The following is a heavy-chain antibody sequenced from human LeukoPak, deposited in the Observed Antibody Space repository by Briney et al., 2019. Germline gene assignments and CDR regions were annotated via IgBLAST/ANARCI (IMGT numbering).Heavy chain of an antibody. V-gene: IGHV4-59*01. CDR3: AREGGSYFDY. Sequence: SETLSLTCTVSGGSISSYYWSWIPQPPGKGLEWSGYIYYSGSTNYNPSLKSRVTISVDTSKNQFSLKLSSVTAADTAVYYCAREGGSYFDYWGQGTLVTVSS. CDR2: IYYSGST. D-gene: IGHD1-26*01. CDR1: GGSISSYY. J-gene: IGHJ4*02.